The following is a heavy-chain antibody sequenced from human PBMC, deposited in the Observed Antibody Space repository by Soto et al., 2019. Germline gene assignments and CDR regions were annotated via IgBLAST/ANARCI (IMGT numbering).Heavy chain of an antibody. Sequence: SETLSLTCAVYGGSFSGYYWSWIRQPPGKGLEWIGEINHSGSTNYNPSLKSRVTISVDTSKNQFSLKLNSVTAADTAVYYCASFGVASLNWFEPWGQGTLVTVSS. D-gene: IGHD3-3*01. CDR3: ASFGVASLNWFEP. CDR2: INHSGST. J-gene: IGHJ5*02. CDR1: GGSFSGYY. V-gene: IGHV4-34*01.